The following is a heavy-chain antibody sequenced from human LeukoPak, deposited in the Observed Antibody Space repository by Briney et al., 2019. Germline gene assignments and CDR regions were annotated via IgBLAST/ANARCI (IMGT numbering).Heavy chain of an antibody. D-gene: IGHD6-19*01. CDR1: GGSFSGYY. J-gene: IGHJ4*02. Sequence: PSETLSLTCAVYGGSFSGYYWSWIRQPPGKGLEWIGEINHSGSTNYNPSLKSRVTISVDTSKNQFSLKLSSVTAADTAVYYCARGAPSSGWYFDYWGQGTLVTVSS. CDR3: ARGAPSSGWYFDY. V-gene: IGHV4-34*01. CDR2: INHSGST.